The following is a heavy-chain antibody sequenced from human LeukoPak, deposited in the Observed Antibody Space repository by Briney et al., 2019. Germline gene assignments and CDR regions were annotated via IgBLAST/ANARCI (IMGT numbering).Heavy chain of an antibody. Sequence: SETLSLTCAVYGGSFSGYYWSWSRQPPGKGLEWIGEIDHRGSTNYNPSLKSRVTISVDTSKNQFSLRLSSVTTADTAVYYCAREKAGYDFWSGYSPDWFDPWGQGTLVTVSS. V-gene: IGHV4-34*01. CDR3: AREKAGYDFWSGYSPDWFDP. J-gene: IGHJ5*02. CDR1: GGSFSGYY. D-gene: IGHD3-3*01. CDR2: IDHRGST.